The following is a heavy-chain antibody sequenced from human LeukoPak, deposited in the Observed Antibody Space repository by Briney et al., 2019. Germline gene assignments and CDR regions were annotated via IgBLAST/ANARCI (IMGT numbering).Heavy chain of an antibody. V-gene: IGHV5-51*01. J-gene: IGHJ4*02. Sequence: GESLKISCKGSGYSFTSYWIGWVRQMPGKGLEWMGIIYPGDSDTRYSPSFQGQVTISADKSISTAYLQWSSLKASDTAMYYCARRGYCGGDCYSSFDYWGQGTPVTVSS. CDR3: ARRGYCGGDCYSSFDY. CDR2: IYPGDSDT. D-gene: IGHD2-21*02. CDR1: GYSFTSYW.